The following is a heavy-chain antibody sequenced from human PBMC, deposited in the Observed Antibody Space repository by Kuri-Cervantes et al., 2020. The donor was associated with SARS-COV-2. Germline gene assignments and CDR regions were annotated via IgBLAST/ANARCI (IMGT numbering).Heavy chain of an antibody. CDR3: ARETGRFWSNYYLTYFDY. J-gene: IGHJ4*02. Sequence: GGSLRLSCAASGFTFSSYSMNWVRQAPGKGLEWVSSIRSNSSYIYYADSVKGRFTISRDNAKNSLYLQMHSLRAEDTAVYYCARETGRFWSNYYLTYFDYWGQGTLVTVSS. D-gene: IGHD3-3*01. V-gene: IGHV3-21*01. CDR2: IRSNSSYI. CDR1: GFTFSSYS.